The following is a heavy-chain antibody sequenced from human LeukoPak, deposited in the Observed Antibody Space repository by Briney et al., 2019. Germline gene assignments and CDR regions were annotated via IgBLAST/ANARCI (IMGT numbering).Heavy chain of an antibody. J-gene: IGHJ5*02. CDR2: INPSGGST. D-gene: IGHD5-12*01. V-gene: IGHV1-46*01. CDR3: AREVGGYDSDRGDNWFDP. CDR1: EYTFTSYY. Sequence: GASVKVSCKASEYTFTSYYMHWVRQAPGQGLEWMGIINPSGGSTSYAQKFQGRVTMTRDTSTSTVYMELSSLRSEDTAVYYCAREVGGYDSDRGDNWFDPWGQGTLVTVSS.